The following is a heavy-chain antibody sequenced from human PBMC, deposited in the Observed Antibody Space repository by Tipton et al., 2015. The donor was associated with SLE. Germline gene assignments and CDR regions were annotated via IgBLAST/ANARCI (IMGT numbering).Heavy chain of an antibody. D-gene: IGHD3-3*01. CDR1: GGSFSGYY. V-gene: IGHV4-34*01. CDR3: ARSSNVLRWGGYFDY. Sequence: TLSLTCAVYGGSFSGYYWSWIRQPPGKGLEWVGSIYYSGSTYYNPSLKSRVTISVDTSKNQFSLKLSSVTAADTAVYYCARSSNVLRWGGYFDYWGQGTLVTVSS. J-gene: IGHJ4*02. CDR2: IYYSGST.